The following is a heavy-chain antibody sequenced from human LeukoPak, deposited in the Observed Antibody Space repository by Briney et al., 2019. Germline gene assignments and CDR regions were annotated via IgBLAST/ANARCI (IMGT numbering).Heavy chain of an antibody. J-gene: IGHJ4*02. Sequence: GGSLRLSCEASGFTFSRYGMSWVRQAPGKGLEWVSTLSGSGGSTYYADSAKGRFTISRDNSQNRLNLQMNSLRAEDTAVYYCAKGSEQWLVQGNYFDHWGQGTLVTVSS. CDR1: GFTFSRYG. CDR2: LSGSGGST. D-gene: IGHD6-19*01. CDR3: AKGSEQWLVQGNYFDH. V-gene: IGHV3-23*01.